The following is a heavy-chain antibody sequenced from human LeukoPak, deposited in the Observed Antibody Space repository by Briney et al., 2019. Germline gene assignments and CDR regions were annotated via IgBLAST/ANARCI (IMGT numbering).Heavy chain of an antibody. CDR1: GFTFSSYA. CDR3: ARDRAAAAGRYMDV. CDR2: ISYDGSNK. D-gene: IGHD6-13*01. Sequence: GGSLRLSCAASGFTFSSYAMHWVRQAPGKGLEWVAVISYDGSNKYYADSVKGRFTISRDNSKNTLYLQMNSLRAEDTAVYYCARDRAAAAGRYMDVWGKGTTVTVSS. V-gene: IGHV3-30-3*01. J-gene: IGHJ6*03.